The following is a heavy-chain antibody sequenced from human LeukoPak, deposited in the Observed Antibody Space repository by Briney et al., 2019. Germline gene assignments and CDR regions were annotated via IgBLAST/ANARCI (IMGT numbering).Heavy chain of an antibody. V-gene: IGHV4-34*01. CDR1: GGSFSGYY. Sequence: SETLSLTCAVYGGSFSGYYWGWIRQPPGKGLEWIGEINHSGSTNYNPSLKSRVTISVDASKNQFSLKLISVTAADTAVFYCARGDYTTSAFDYWGQGTLVTVSS. CDR3: ARGDYTTSAFDY. J-gene: IGHJ4*02. CDR2: INHSGST. D-gene: IGHD3-3*01.